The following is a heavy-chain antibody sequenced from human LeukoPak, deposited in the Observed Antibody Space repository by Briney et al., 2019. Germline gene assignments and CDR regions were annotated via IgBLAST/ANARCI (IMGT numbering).Heavy chain of an antibody. CDR2: INHSGST. D-gene: IGHD6-13*01. CDR3: ARLVGSSWYHEVLFGRDY. J-gene: IGHJ4*02. V-gene: IGHV4-34*01. Sequence: SETLSLTCVVYGGSFSGYYWSWIRQPPGKGLEWIGEINHSGSTNYNPSLKSRVAISVDTSKNQFSLKLTSVTAADTAMYYCARLVGSSWYHEVLFGRDYWGQGTLVTVSS. CDR1: GGSFSGYY.